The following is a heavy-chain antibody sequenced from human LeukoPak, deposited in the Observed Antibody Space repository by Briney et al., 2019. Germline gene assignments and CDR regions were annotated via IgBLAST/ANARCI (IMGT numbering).Heavy chain of an antibody. V-gene: IGHV4-4*02. CDR1: GDSINSLDL. Sequence: TSETLSLTCTVSGDSINSLDLWSWVHQPPGKGLEWIGETHRSGDTKYNPSLNGRVTISMDNSKNQLSLNLISVTAADTAIYFCATRHHSRTYMVPLDSWGQGTLVTVSS. D-gene: IGHD3-10*01. CDR3: ATRHHSRTYMVPLDS. J-gene: IGHJ4*02. CDR2: THRSGDT.